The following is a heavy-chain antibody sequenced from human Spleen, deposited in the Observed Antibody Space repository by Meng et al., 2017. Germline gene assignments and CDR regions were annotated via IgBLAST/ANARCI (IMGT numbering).Heavy chain of an antibody. V-gene: IGHV4-34*01. CDR2: INHSGST. D-gene: IGHD4-11*01. Sequence: QVQLQQWGAGLLKPSATLSLTCAVHGGSFSGYYWSWIRQPPGKGLEWIGEINHSGSTNYNPSLKSRVTISVDTSKNQFSLKLSSVTAADTAVYYCARGPTTMAHDFDYWGQGTLVTVSS. CDR3: ARGPTTMAHDFDY. CDR1: GGSFSGYY. J-gene: IGHJ4*02.